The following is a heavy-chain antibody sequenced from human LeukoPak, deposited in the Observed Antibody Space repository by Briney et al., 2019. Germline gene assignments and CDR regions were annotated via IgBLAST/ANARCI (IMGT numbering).Heavy chain of an antibody. Sequence: GGSLRLSCAASGFTFSSYWMSWVRQAPGKGLEWVANIKQDGSEKYYVDSVKGRFTISRDNAKNSLYLQMNSLRAEDTAVYYCARVGYDILTGYYYWGQGTLVTVSS. J-gene: IGHJ4*02. CDR3: ARVGYDILTGYYY. CDR2: IKQDGSEK. D-gene: IGHD3-9*01. CDR1: GFTFSSYW. V-gene: IGHV3-7*01.